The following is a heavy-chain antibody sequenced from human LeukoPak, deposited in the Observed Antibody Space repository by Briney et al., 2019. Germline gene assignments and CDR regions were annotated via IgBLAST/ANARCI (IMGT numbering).Heavy chain of an antibody. D-gene: IGHD6-19*01. V-gene: IGHV3-30*02. J-gene: IGHJ4*02. CDR3: ASSGVFPHNPLDY. Sequence: GGSLRLSCAASGFTFSSYGMHWVRQAPGKGLEWVAFIRYDGSNKYYADSVKGRFTISRDNSKNTLYLQMNSLRAEDTAVYYCASSGVFPHNPLDYWGQGTLVTVSS. CDR2: IRYDGSNK. CDR1: GFTFSSYG.